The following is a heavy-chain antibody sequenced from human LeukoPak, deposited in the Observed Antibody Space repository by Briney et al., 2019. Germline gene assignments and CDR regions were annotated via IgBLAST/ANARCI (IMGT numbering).Heavy chain of an antibody. Sequence: SETLSLTCAVYGGSFSGYYWSWIRQPPRKGLEWIGEINHSGSTNYNPSLTSRVTISVDTSNNQFSLKLSSVTAADTAVYYCASEHSSGWRGSYFDYWGQGTLVTVSS. CDR2: INHSGST. CDR3: ASEHSSGWRGSYFDY. CDR1: GGSFSGYY. D-gene: IGHD6-19*01. V-gene: IGHV4-34*01. J-gene: IGHJ4*02.